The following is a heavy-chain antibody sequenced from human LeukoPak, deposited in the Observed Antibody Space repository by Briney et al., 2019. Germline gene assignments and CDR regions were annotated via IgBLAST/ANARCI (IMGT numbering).Heavy chain of an antibody. CDR2: ISGSGVT. D-gene: IGHD7-27*01. CDR1: GFIFRSYA. J-gene: IGHJ4*02. V-gene: IGHV3-23*01. CDR3: AKDLNWGGR. Sequence: PGGSLRLSCAASGFIFRSYAMSWVRQAPGKGLEWVSGISGSGVTDYADSVKGRFTISRDNSKNTLYLQMNSLRAEDTAVYYCAKDLNWGGRWGQGTLVTVSS.